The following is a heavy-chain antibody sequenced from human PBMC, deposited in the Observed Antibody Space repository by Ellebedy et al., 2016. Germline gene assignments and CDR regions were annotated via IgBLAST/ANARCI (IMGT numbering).Heavy chain of an antibody. V-gene: IGHV3-7*01. Sequence: GGSLRLSCAASGFAFNTYWMSWVRQAPGRGLEWVANIQEYGSLQQYVGSVKGRFTISRDNAQNSLYLQMNSLRAEDEAVYYCARDMHYTDGYDAFDFWGRGTMVTVSS. D-gene: IGHD3-3*01. J-gene: IGHJ3*01. CDR2: IQEYGSLQ. CDR3: ARDMHYTDGYDAFDF. CDR1: GFAFNTYW.